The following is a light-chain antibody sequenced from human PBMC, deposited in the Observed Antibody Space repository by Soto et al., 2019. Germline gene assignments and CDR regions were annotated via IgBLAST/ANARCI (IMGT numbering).Light chain of an antibody. CDR2: GAS. Sequence: VLTQSPGTLSLSPGEGATLSCRASETITTSYLHWYQQKPGQAPRLLIYGASHRATGIPDRFSGSGSGTDFTLIISSLEPEDFAVYYCQQYSSSPEVTFGPGTKV. CDR1: ETITTSY. CDR3: QQYSSSPEVT. V-gene: IGKV3-20*01. J-gene: IGKJ3*01.